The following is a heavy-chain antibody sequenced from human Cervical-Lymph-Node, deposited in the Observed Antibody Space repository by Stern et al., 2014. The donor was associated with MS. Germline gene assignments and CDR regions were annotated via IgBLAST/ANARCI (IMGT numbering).Heavy chain of an antibody. J-gene: IGHJ6*02. CDR1: GYTFTSYD. CDR2: MNPNSGNT. D-gene: IGHD5-24*01. Sequence: QMQLVQSGAEVKKPGASVKVSCKASGYTFTSYDINSVRQATGQGLQWMGWMNPNSGNTGYAQKFQGRVTMTRNTSISTAYMELSSLRSEDTAVYYCARGVGRWDYYYYGMDVWGQGTTVTVSS. CDR3: ARGVGRWDYYYYGMDV. V-gene: IGHV1-8*01.